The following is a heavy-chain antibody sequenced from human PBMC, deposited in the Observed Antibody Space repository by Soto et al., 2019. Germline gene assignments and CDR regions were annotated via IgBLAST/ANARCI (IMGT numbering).Heavy chain of an antibody. CDR1: GYSISSGYY. J-gene: IGHJ5*02. Sequence: SETLSLTCAVSGYSISSGYYWGWIRQPPGKGLEWIGSIYHSGSTYYNPSLKSRVTISVDTSKNQFSLKLSSVTAADTAVYYCARETYYGSGSYYNVPWFDPWGQGTLATVSS. CDR2: IYHSGST. CDR3: ARETYYGSGSYYNVPWFDP. D-gene: IGHD3-10*01. V-gene: IGHV4-38-2*02.